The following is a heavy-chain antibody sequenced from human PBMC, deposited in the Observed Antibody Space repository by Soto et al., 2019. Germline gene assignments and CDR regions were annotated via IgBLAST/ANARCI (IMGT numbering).Heavy chain of an antibody. CDR2: IYHSGST. V-gene: IGHV4-4*02. D-gene: IGHD6-19*01. CDR1: GVSISSSNW. CDR3: ARLPVRSGIALAGDFDY. J-gene: IGHJ4*02. Sequence: SETLSLTCAVSGVSISSSNWWRWVRQPPGKGLEWIGEIYHSGSTNYNPSLKSRVTISVDKSKNQFSLKLSSVTAADTAVYYCARLPVRSGIALAGDFDYWGQGTLVTVSS.